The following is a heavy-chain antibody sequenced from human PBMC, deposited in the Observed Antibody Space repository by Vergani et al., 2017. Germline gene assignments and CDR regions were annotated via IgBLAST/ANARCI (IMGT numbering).Heavy chain of an antibody. CDR2: ISSSSSYT. Sequence: QVQLVESGGGLVKPGGSLRLSCAASGFTFSDYYMSWIRQAPGKGLEWVSYISSSSSYTNYADSVKGRFTISRDNAKNSLYLQMNSLRAEDTAVYYCARDSFYDSSGYYHTMGAFDIWGQGTMVTVSS. CDR1: GFTFSDYY. CDR3: ARDSFYDSSGYYHTMGAFDI. V-gene: IGHV3-11*06. J-gene: IGHJ3*02. D-gene: IGHD3-22*01.